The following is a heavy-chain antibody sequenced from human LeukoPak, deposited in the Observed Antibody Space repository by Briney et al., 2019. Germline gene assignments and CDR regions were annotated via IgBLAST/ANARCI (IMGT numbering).Heavy chain of an antibody. CDR3: AKGSIWFGELLT. D-gene: IGHD3-10*01. V-gene: IGHV3-33*06. CDR2: IWYDGSNK. J-gene: IGHJ5*02. Sequence: PGRSLRLSCAASGFTFSSYGMHWVRQAPGKGLEWAAVIWYDGSNKYYADSVKGRFTISRDNSKNTLYLQMNSLRAEDTAVYYCAKGSIWFGELLTWGQGTLVTVSS. CDR1: GFTFSSYG.